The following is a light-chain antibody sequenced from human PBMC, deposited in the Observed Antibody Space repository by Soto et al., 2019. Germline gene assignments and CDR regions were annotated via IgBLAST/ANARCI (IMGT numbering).Light chain of an antibody. CDR2: GAS. V-gene: IGKV3-15*01. CDR3: QQYNNWPGT. Sequence: EIVMTQSPATLSVSPGERATLSCRASQSVSSNLAWYQQKPGQAPILLIYGASTRATDIPARFSGSGSGTELTITISSLQSEDFAVYYCQQYNNWPGTFGQGTKVDIK. J-gene: IGKJ1*01. CDR1: QSVSSN.